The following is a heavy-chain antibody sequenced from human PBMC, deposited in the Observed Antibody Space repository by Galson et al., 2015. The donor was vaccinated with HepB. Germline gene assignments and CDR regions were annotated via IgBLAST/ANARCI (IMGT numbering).Heavy chain of an antibody. CDR2: ITPFNGNT. CDR3: ARSPLTTVDYWYFDL. Sequence: SVKVSCKASGYTFTYRYLHWVRQAPGQALEWMGWITPFNGNTNYAQKFQDRVTITRDRSMSTAYMELSSLRSEDTAMYYCARSPLTTVDYWYFDLWGRGTLVTVSS. CDR1: GYTFTYRY. D-gene: IGHD4-23*01. J-gene: IGHJ2*01. V-gene: IGHV1-45*02.